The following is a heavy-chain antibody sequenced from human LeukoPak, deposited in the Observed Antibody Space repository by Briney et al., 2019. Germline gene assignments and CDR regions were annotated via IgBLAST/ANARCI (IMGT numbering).Heavy chain of an antibody. J-gene: IGHJ4*02. CDR1: GVTFSDYG. Sequence: GGSLRLSCTASGVTFSDYGMHWVRQAPGKGLEWVAIIWYDGYNKYYADSVRGRFTISRDNSKNTVYVQMNNLRAEDTAVYYCARDRDRAEFYFDYWGQGTLVTVSS. CDR2: IWYDGYNK. D-gene: IGHD1-14*01. V-gene: IGHV3-33*01. CDR3: ARDRDRAEFYFDY.